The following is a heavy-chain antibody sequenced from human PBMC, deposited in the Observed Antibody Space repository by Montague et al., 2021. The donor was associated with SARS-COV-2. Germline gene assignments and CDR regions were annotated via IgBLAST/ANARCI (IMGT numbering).Heavy chain of an antibody. D-gene: IGHD2-15*01. J-gene: IGHJ4*02. CDR3: ARAERGSCGDGNCYQYFFNY. V-gene: IGHV6-1*01. CDR1: RDSVSTNSGT. Sequence: CAISRDSVSTNSGTWNWVRLSPSRGLEWLGRTYYRSEWYPDYSVSVKSRISINPDTSKNQFSLQLNSVTPEDTAVYYCARAERGSCGDGNCYQYFFNYWGQGTLVTVSS. CDR2: TYYRSEWYP.